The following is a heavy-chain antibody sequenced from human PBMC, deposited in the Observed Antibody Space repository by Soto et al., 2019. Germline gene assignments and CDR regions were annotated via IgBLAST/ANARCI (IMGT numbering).Heavy chain of an antibody. CDR3: AKDRLAGNFDY. Sequence: PGGSLRLSCAASGFTFNNYAMNWVRQAPGKGLEWVATISATGGSTYYADSVKGRFTISRDNSKSTLYLQMNGLRVEDTAVYYCAKDRLAGNFDYWGQGTQVTVSS. V-gene: IGHV3-23*01. CDR1: GFTFNNYA. J-gene: IGHJ4*02. CDR2: ISATGGST.